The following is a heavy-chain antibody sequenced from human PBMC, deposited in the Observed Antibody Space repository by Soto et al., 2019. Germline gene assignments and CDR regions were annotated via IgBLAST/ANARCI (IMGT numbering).Heavy chain of an antibody. CDR1: GGSFGTYA. J-gene: IGHJ6*02. V-gene: IGHV1-69*01. D-gene: IGHD2-2*01. CDR2: IIPNFGST. CDR3: AREDSSPFYYGVDV. Sequence: QVQLVQSGAEVKKPGSSVKVSCKASGGSFGTYAVSWVRQAPGQGLEWMGAIIPNFGSTNYAQKFQGRLTITADESTSTAYMELSRMKYEDTAVYYCAREDSSPFYYGVDVWGQGTTVTVSS.